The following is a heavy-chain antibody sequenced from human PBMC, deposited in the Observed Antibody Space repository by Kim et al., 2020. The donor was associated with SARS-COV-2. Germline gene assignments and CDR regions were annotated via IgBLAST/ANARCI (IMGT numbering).Heavy chain of an antibody. Sequence: SETLSLTCTVSGGSISSYYWSWIRQPAGKGLEWIGRIYTSGSTNYNPSLKSRVTMSVDTSKNQFSLKLSSVTAADTAVYYCASSPRFFYYDSSGYYLDYYYYYFMDVWGKGTTVTVSS. CDR2: IYTSGST. CDR1: GGSISSYY. D-gene: IGHD3-22*01. J-gene: IGHJ6*03. V-gene: IGHV4-4*07. CDR3: ASSPRFFYYDSSGYYLDYYYYYFMDV.